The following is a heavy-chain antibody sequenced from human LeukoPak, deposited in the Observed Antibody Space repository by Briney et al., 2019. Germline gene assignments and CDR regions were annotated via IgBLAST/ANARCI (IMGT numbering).Heavy chain of an antibody. CDR2: ISGSGGST. CDR1: GFHFRLYN. CDR3: AKGIVDGYLFGYFDY. V-gene: IGHV3-23*01. J-gene: IGHJ4*02. Sequence: PGGSLRLSCVGSGFHFRLYNMNWVRQAPGKGLEWVSAISGSGGSTYYADSVKGRFTISRDNSKNTLYLQMNSLRAEDTAVYYCAKGIVDGYLFGYFDYWGQGTLVTVSS. D-gene: IGHD5-18*01.